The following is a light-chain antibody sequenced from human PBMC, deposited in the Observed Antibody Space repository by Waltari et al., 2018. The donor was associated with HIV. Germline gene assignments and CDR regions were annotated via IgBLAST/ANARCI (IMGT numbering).Light chain of an antibody. CDR1: SSNIGRNT. CDR2: SDY. Sequence: QSVLTQPPPASGTPGQRVPIPCSGSSSNIGRNTVHWYQQLPGTAPKLLIYSDYQRPSGVPDRFSGSKSGTSASLAISGLKSEDEVDYYCAAWDDSLNGVVFGGGTKLTVL. J-gene: IGLJ2*01. CDR3: AAWDDSLNGVV. V-gene: IGLV1-44*01.